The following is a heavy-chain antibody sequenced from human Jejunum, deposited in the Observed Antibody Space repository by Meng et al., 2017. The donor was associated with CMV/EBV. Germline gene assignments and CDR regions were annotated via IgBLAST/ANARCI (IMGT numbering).Heavy chain of an antibody. V-gene: IGHV3-30*02. Sequence: GFSFSTYAIHWVRQAPGRGLEWVALVRNDGSIQYHADSVKGRFTISRDNSNNTLFLQMNSLRPEDTAVYYCARDGGDLWSGYSIDYWGQGTLVTVSS. D-gene: IGHD3-3*01. CDR1: GFSFSTYA. CDR3: ARDGGDLWSGYSIDY. CDR2: VRNDGSIQ. J-gene: IGHJ4*02.